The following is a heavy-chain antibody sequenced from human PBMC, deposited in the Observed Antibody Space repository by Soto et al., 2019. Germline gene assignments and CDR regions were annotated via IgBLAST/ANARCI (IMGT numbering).Heavy chain of an antibody. CDR3: ARMSGTYYVPDY. J-gene: IGHJ4*02. V-gene: IGHV4-31*03. CDR2: IYHSGST. Sequence: QVQLQESGPRLVEASQTLSLTCTVSNASITSSGYYWSWVRQPPGERLEWIGYIYHSGSTFYSPSLHSRLTMSVDTSKNQFSLTLRSVTAADTAVYHCARMSGTYYVPDYWGQGTLVTVSS. CDR1: NASITSSGYY. D-gene: IGHD1-26*01.